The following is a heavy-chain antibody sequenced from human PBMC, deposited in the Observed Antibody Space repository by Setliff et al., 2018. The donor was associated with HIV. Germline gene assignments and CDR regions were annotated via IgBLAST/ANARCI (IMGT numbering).Heavy chain of an antibody. J-gene: IGHJ4*02. D-gene: IGHD2-15*01. Sequence: ASVKVSCKASGYTFTGYYMHWVRQAPGQGLEWMGWINPNSGGTNYAQKFQGRVTMTRDTSISTAYMELSSLKSDDTAMYYCAKEHCSGGTCYPHFDYWGQGTLVTVSS. CDR1: GYTFTGYY. V-gene: IGHV1-2*02. CDR3: AKEHCSGGTCYPHFDY. CDR2: INPNSGGT.